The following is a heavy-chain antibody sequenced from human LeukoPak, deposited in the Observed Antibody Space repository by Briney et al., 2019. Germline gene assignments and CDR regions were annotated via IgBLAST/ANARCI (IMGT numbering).Heavy chain of an antibody. CDR1: GYTFTNYA. J-gene: IGHJ4*02. V-gene: IGHV1-3*03. CDR3: ARETRGGYYDSSGYDNFDY. Sequence: ASVKVSCKASGYTFTNYAMHWVRQAPGQRLQWMGWINAGNGNTKYSQEFQGRVTITRDTSASTAYMELSSLRSEDTAVYYCARETRGGYYDSSGYDNFDYWGQGTLVTVSS. D-gene: IGHD3-22*01. CDR2: INAGNGNT.